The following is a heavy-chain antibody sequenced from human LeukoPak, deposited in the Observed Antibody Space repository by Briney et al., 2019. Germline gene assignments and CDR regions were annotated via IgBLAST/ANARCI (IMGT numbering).Heavy chain of an antibody. J-gene: IGHJ4*02. Sequence: ASVKVSCKASGYTFTGYYMHWVRQAPGQALVWMGWINPNSGGTNYAQKFQGRVTMTRDTSISTAYMELSRLRSDDTAVYYCAREQYCSSTSCYHYWGKGTLVTVSS. D-gene: IGHD2-2*01. V-gene: IGHV1-2*02. CDR3: AREQYCSSTSCYHY. CDR2: INPNSGGT. CDR1: GYTFTGYY.